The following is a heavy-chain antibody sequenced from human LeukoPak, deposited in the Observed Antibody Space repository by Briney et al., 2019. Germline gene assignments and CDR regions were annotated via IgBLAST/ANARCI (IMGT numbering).Heavy chain of an antibody. J-gene: IGHJ4*02. V-gene: IGHV1-18*01. CDR1: GYTFSSYG. Sequence: GASVKVSCKASGYTFSSYGISWVRQAPGQGLEWMGWISGYNGNTNYAQKLQGRVTMTTDTSTSTVYMELSSLRSEDTAVYYCARDYYGSGTAGGYWGQGTLVTVSS. CDR3: ARDYYGSGTAGGY. CDR2: ISGYNGNT. D-gene: IGHD3-10*01.